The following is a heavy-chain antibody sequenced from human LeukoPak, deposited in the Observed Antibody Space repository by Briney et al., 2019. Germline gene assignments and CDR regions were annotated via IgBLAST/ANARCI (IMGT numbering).Heavy chain of an antibody. V-gene: IGHV4-59*01. CDR1: GGSITSYY. CDR2: IYYSGST. Sequence: ASETLSLTCTVSGGSITSYYWSWIRQPPGKGLEWIGYIYYSGSTNYNPSLKSRVTISVDTSKNQFSLKLSSVTAADTAVYYCARAAAGTHYFDYWGQGTLGTVSS. D-gene: IGHD6-13*01. CDR3: ARAAAGTHYFDY. J-gene: IGHJ4*02.